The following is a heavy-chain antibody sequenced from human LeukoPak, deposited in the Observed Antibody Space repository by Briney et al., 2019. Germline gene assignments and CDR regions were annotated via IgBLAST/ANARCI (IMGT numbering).Heavy chain of an antibody. V-gene: IGHV5-51*01. Sequence: GESLKISCKGSGYSFTNYWIGWVRQMPGKGLEWMGIIYPGDSDIRYSPSFQGQVTISANKSISTAYLQWSSLKASDTAIYYCGSGYYYFDYWGQGTLVTVSS. J-gene: IGHJ4*02. CDR2: IYPGDSDI. CDR1: GYSFTNYW. D-gene: IGHD3-22*01. CDR3: GSGYYYFDY.